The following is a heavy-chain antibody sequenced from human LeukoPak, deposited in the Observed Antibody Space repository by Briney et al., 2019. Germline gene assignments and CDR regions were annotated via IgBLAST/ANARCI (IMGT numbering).Heavy chain of an antibody. CDR1: GSTVSSNY. CDR3: ARGASGSYYTHLDY. D-gene: IGHD3-10*01. J-gene: IGHJ4*02. CDR2: IYSGAST. V-gene: IGHV3-53*01. Sequence: GRSPRLSCAAPGSTVSSNYMTSVRQAPGNGPEWVSAIYSGASTYYADSVKGRHTISRNNPKNTLYLQMTSLRAEDTAVYYCARGASGSYYTHLDYWGQGTLVTVSS.